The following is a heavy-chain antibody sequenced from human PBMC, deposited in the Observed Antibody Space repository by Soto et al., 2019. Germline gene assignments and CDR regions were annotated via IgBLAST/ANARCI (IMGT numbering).Heavy chain of an antibody. Sequence: QVQLVQSGAEVKKPGSSVKVSCKASGGTFSSYAISWVRQAPGQGLEWMGGIIPIFGTANYAQKFQGRVTITADESTSTAYMELSSLRSEDTAVYYCASPNRVAGYYYYGMDCWGQGTTVTVSS. J-gene: IGHJ6*02. V-gene: IGHV1-69*01. CDR3: ASPNRVAGYYYYGMDC. CDR1: GGTFSSYA. CDR2: IIPIFGTA. D-gene: IGHD6-19*01.